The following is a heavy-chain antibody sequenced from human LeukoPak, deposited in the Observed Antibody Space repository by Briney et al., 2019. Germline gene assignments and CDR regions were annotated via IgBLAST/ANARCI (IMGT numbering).Heavy chain of an antibody. D-gene: IGHD5-18*01. CDR3: AREPNYVDTATRGLFDY. V-gene: IGHV1-18*01. Sequence: ASVKVSCKASGYTFTRYGISWVRQAPGQGLEWMGWISAYNGNTNYAQKLQGRVTMTTDTSTSTAYMELRSLRSDDTAVYYCAREPNYVDTATRGLFDYWGQGTLVTVSS. CDR2: ISAYNGNT. CDR1: GYTFTRYG. J-gene: IGHJ4*02.